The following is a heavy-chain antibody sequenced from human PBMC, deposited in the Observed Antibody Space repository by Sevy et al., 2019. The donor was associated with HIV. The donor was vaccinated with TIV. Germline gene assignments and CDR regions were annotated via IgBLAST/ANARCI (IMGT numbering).Heavy chain of an antibody. CDR2: ISNTSTTI. Sequence: GGSLRLSCAVSGFTFNTYNMNWVRQAPGKGLEWVSYISNTSTTIYYADSVRGRFTISRDNAKNTLYLQMNSLRDEDTAVYYCASSDATSRFGYYYFAMDFWGQGTSVTVSS. J-gene: IGHJ6*02. D-gene: IGHD3-22*01. CDR1: GFTFNTYN. CDR3: ASSDATSRFGYYYFAMDF. V-gene: IGHV3-48*02.